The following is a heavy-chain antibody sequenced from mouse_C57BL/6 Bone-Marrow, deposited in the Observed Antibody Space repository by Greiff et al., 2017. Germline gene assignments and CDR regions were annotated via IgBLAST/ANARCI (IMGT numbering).Heavy chain of an antibody. D-gene: IGHD2-5*01. CDR1: GYTFTSYW. V-gene: IGHV1-55*01. Sequence: QVQLQQPGAELVKPGASVKMSCKASGYTFTSYWITWVKQRPGQGLEWIGDIYPGSGSTNYNEKFKSKATLTVDTSSSTAYMQLSSLTSEDSAVYYCARIDAYYSNYWYAMDYWGQGTSVTVSS. J-gene: IGHJ4*01. CDR2: IYPGSGST. CDR3: ARIDAYYSNYWYAMDY.